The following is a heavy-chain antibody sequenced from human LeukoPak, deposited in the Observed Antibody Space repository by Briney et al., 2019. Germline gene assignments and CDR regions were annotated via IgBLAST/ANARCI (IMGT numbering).Heavy chain of an antibody. D-gene: IGHD2-21*02. Sequence: ASVKVSCKASGYTFTSYAIHWVRQAPGQRLEWMGWINAGNGNTKYSQKFQGRVTITRDTSASTAYMELSSLRSEDTSVYYCARGCGRDCPNAEYFQHWGQGTLVTVSS. CDR2: INAGNGNT. J-gene: IGHJ1*01. V-gene: IGHV1-3*01. CDR1: GYTFTSYA. CDR3: ARGCGRDCPNAEYFQH.